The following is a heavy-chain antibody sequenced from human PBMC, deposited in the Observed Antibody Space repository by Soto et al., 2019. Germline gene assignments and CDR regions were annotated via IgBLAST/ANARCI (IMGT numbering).Heavy chain of an antibody. CDR3: AKDTLSPDSNHYESSGYPYYFDY. Sequence: GGSLRLSCAASGFTFSSYAISWVRQAPGKGMEWVSAISGSGGSTYYADSVKGRFTISRDNSKNTLYLQMNSLRAEDTAVYYCAKDTLSPDSNHYESSGYPYYFDYWGQGTLVPVSS. D-gene: IGHD3-22*01. CDR2: ISGSGGST. J-gene: IGHJ4*02. V-gene: IGHV3-23*01. CDR1: GFTFSSYA.